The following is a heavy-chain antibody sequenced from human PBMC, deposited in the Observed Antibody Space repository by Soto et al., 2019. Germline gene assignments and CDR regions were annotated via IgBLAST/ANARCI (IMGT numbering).Heavy chain of an antibody. CDR2: IIPILGIA. J-gene: IGHJ6*03. V-gene: IGHV1-69*04. D-gene: IGHD2-15*01. CDR1: GGTFSSYT. Sequence: ASVKVSCKASGGTFSSYTISWVRQAPGQGLEWKGRIIPILGIANYAQKFQGRVTITADKSTSTAYMVLSSLRSEDTAVYYCARDCSGGSCYSNYYYYYYMDVWGKGTTVTVSS. CDR3: ARDCSGGSCYSNYYYYYYMDV.